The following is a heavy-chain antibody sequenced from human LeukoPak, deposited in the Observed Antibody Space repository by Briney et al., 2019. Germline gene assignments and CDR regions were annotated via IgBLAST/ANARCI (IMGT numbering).Heavy chain of an antibody. CDR3: AKGGEYCRGGSCYDY. D-gene: IGHD2-15*01. CDR1: GFTFDNYG. CDR2: IKYDVSNK. V-gene: IGHV3-30*02. Sequence: GGSLRLSCAASGFTFDNYGMHWVRQAPGKGLEWVAFIKYDVSNKYYADSVKGQFTISRDNSKNTLYLQMNSLRPEDTAVYYCAKGGEYCRGGSCYDYWGQGALVTVSS. J-gene: IGHJ4*02.